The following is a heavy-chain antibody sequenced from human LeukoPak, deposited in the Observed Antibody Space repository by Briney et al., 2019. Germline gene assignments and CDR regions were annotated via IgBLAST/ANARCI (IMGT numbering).Heavy chain of an antibody. CDR2: ISSSGSTI. D-gene: IGHD1-26*01. J-gene: IGHJ4*02. Sequence: GGPLRLSCAASGFTFSSYEMNWVRQAPGKGLEWVSYISSSGSTIYYADSVKGRFTISRDNAKNSLYLQMNSLRVEDTAVYYCTRDEEGASREFDYWGQGALVTVSS. V-gene: IGHV3-48*03. CDR3: TRDEEGASREFDY. CDR1: GFTFSSYE.